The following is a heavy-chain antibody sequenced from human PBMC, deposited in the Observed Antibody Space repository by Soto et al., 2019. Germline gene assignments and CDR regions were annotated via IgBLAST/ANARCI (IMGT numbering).Heavy chain of an antibody. CDR3: AKDPNGDYVGAFDD. V-gene: IGHV3-23*01. Sequence: PGGSLRLSCAGSGLAFSNYAVTWVRQAPGKGLEWVSAISGSGAGTYYADSVRGRFTISRDNSKNVVYLQMNSLRAEDTAIYHCAKDPNGDYVGAFDDWGQGTLVTVSS. CDR2: ISGSGAGT. CDR1: GLAFSNYA. D-gene: IGHD2-21*02. J-gene: IGHJ4*02.